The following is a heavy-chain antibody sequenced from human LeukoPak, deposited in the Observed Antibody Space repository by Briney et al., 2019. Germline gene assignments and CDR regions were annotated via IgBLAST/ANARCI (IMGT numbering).Heavy chain of an antibody. CDR3: AREGQNIVEVGDY. J-gene: IGHJ4*02. Sequence: GGSLSLSCAASGFTFSACSLNWVRQPPGKGLEWVAVISSDSAYIYYPASGKGRFTSSRDNAKNSLYLQMNSLRAEDTAVYYCAREGQNIVEVGDYWGQGTLVTVSS. V-gene: IGHV3-21*01. CDR1: GFTFSACS. CDR2: ISSDSAYI. D-gene: IGHD2-2*01.